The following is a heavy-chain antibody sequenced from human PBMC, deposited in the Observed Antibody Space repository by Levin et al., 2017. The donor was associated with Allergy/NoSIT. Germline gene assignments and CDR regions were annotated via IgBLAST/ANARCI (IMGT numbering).Heavy chain of an antibody. Sequence: SGGSLRLSCAASGFSFSNFWMSWVRQSPGKGLEWLADIKQDGSDIKYVDSVKGRFTVSRDNAKNSVYLQMNSLRVDDTGVYYCSTSSRSSAWSNWGQGTLVTVSS. CDR1: GFSFSNFW. CDR2: IKQDGSDI. CDR3: STSSRSSAWSN. V-gene: IGHV3-7*01. J-gene: IGHJ4*02. D-gene: IGHD6-19*01.